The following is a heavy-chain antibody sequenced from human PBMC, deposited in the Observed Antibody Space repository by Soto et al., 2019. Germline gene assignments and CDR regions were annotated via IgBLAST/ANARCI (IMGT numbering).Heavy chain of an antibody. J-gene: IGHJ4*02. V-gene: IGHV3-23*01. D-gene: IGHD2-21*02. CDR1: GFTFSSYA. CDR3: AKGVTAPKLTPPFSDY. Sequence: PGGSLRLSCAASGFTFSSYAMSWVRQAPGKGLEWVSAISGSGGSTYYADSVKGRFTISRDNSKNTLYLQMNSLRAEDTAVYYCAKGVTAPKLTPPFSDYWGQGTLVTVSS. CDR2: ISGSGGST.